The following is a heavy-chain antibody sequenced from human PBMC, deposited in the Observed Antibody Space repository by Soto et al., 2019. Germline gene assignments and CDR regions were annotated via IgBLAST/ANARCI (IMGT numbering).Heavy chain of an antibody. J-gene: IGHJ5*02. CDR2: IYYSGST. D-gene: IGHD6-13*01. CDR1: GGSISSYY. CDR3: ARVQAYSSSPYNWFDP. Sequence: SETLSLTCTVSGGSISSYYWSWIRQPPGKGLEWIGYIYYSGSTNYNPSLKSRVTISVDTSKNQFSLKLSSVTAADTAVYYCARVQAYSSSPYNWFDPWGQGTLVTVSS. V-gene: IGHV4-59*01.